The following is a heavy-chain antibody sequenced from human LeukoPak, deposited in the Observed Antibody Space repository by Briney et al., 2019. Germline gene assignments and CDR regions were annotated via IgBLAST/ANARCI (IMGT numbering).Heavy chain of an antibody. J-gene: IGHJ4*02. V-gene: IGHV5-51*01. CDR3: VRFGLTSSLDY. CDR1: GYSFTSYW. Sequence: GESLKISCKSSGYSFTSYWIGWVRQMPGKGLEWMGIIYPGDSDTRYSPSFQGQVTFSVDMSISTAYLQLSGLRASDTAIYYCVRFGLTSSLDYWGQGTLVTVSS. D-gene: IGHD6-13*01. CDR2: IYPGDSDT.